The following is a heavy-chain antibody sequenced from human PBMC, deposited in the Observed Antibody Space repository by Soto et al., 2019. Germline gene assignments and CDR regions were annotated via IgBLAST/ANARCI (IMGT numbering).Heavy chain of an antibody. V-gene: IGHV3-33*01. D-gene: IGHD3-22*01. Sequence: PGGSLRLSCAASGFTFSSYGMHWVRQAPGKGLEWVAVIWYDGSNKYYADSVKGRFTISRDNSKNTLYLQMNSLRAEDTAVYYSARDVGRHYYDSSGYSRFDYWGQGTLVTVSS. CDR3: ARDVGRHYYDSSGYSRFDY. CDR2: IWYDGSNK. CDR1: GFTFSSYG. J-gene: IGHJ4*02.